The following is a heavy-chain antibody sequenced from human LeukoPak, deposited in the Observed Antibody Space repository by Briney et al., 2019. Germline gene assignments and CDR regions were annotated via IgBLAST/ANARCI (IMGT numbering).Heavy chain of an antibody. CDR2: LNGDGTNI. CDR1: GFTFSNYW. Sequence: GGSLRLSCVASGFTFSNYWMQWVRQVPGKGLVWVSRLNGDGTNIIYADSVKGRFTISRDNAENTLYLQMNSLRAEDTAVYYCAKENSGTYLYYFDYWGQGTLVTVSS. D-gene: IGHD1-26*01. V-gene: IGHV3-74*01. J-gene: IGHJ4*02. CDR3: AKENSGTYLYYFDY.